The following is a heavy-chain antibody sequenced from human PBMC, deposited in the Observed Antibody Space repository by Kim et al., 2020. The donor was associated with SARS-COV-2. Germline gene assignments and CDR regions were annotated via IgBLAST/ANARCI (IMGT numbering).Heavy chain of an antibody. V-gene: IGHV3-33*01. CDR1: GFTFSSYG. CDR2: IWYDGSNK. D-gene: IGHD2-21*01. Sequence: GGSLRLSCAASGFTFSSYGMHWVRQAPGKGLEWVAVIWYDGSNKYYADSVKGRFTISRDNSKNTLYLQMNSLRAEDTAVYYCAREGLWGDYYGMDVWGQGPTVTVSS. CDR3: AREGLWGDYYGMDV. J-gene: IGHJ6*02.